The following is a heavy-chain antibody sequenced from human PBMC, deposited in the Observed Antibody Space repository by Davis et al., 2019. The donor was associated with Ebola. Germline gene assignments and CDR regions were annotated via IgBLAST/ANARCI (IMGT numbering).Heavy chain of an antibody. CDR2: IPYSGNT. J-gene: IGHJ4*02. D-gene: IGHD3-10*01. CDR3: ATGAYYGSGYYFDY. CDR1: GGSISSGDYY. V-gene: IGHV4-30-4*01. Sequence: MPSETLSLTCTVSGGSISSGDYYWNWIRQPPGKGLEWIGYIPYSGNTYYNPSLKSRVTISVDTSENHFSLKLSSVTAADTAVYYCATGAYYGSGYYFDYWGQGTLVTVSS.